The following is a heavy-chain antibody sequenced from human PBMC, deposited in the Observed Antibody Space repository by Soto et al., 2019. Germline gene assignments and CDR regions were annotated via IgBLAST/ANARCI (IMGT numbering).Heavy chain of an antibody. V-gene: IGHV4-4*07. CDR2: IYTSGST. CDR1: GGSISSYY. D-gene: IGHD2-2*01. J-gene: IGHJ5*02. CDR3: ARDGPHCTSCDVRVP. Sequence: PXASLSLPCTVSGGSISSYYWSWIRQPAGKGLEWIGRIYTSGSTNYNPSLKSRVTMSVDTSKNQFSLKLSSVTAADTAVYYCARDGPHCTSCDVRVPWGQGTLVTVSS.